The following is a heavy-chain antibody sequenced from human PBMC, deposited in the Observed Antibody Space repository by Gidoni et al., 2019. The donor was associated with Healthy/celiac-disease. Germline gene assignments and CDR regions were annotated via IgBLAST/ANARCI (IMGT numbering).Heavy chain of an antibody. CDR2: INHSGST. CDR1: GGSFSGYY. D-gene: IGHD2-15*01. CDR3: ARDCSGGSCYYYTVWTS. V-gene: IGHV4-34*01. J-gene: IGHJ6*02. Sequence: QVQLQQWGAGLLKPSETLSLTCAVYGGSFSGYYWSWIRQPPGKGLEWIGEINHSGSTNYNPSLKSRVTISVDTSKNQFSLKLSSVTAADTAVYYCARDCSGGSCYYYTVWTSGAKGPRSPSP.